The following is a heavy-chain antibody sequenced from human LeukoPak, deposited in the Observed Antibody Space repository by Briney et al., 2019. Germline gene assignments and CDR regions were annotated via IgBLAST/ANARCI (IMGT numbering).Heavy chain of an antibody. D-gene: IGHD3-22*01. CDR2: IYSSGST. CDR3: ARDSRYSDTSGYYYSHYYMDV. J-gene: IGHJ6*03. V-gene: IGHV4-59*01. CDR1: GGSINYYY. Sequence: SETLSLTCTASGGSINYYYWSWIRQPPGKGLEYIGYIYSSGSTNYNPSLKSRVTMSVDTSKNQFSLKLSSVTAADTAVYYCARDSRYSDTSGYYYSHYYMDVWGKGTTVTVSS.